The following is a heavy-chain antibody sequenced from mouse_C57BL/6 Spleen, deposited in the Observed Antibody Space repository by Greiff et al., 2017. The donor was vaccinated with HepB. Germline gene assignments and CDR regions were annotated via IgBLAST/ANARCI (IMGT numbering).Heavy chain of an antibody. CDR1: GYTFTDYE. Sequence: QVQLQQSGAELVRPGASVTLSCKASGYTFTDYEMHWVKQTPVHGLEWIGAIDPETGGTAYNQKFKGKAILTADKSSSTAYMELRSLTSEDSAVYYCTRPNCDGFAYWGQGTLVTVSA. J-gene: IGHJ3*01. CDR3: TRPNCDGFAY. D-gene: IGHD4-1*01. V-gene: IGHV1-15*01. CDR2: IDPETGGT.